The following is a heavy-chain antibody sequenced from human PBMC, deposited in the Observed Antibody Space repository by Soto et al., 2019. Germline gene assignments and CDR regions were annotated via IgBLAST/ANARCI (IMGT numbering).Heavy chain of an antibody. CDR2: IYYSGST. CDR3: ARRYGTTFDY. CDR1: GGSISSYY. J-gene: IGHJ4*02. Sequence: QVQLQESGPGLVKPSENLSLTCTVSGGSISSYYWSWIRQPPGKGLEWIGYIYYSGSTNYNPSLKSRVTISVDTSKNQFSLKLSSVTAADTAVYYCARRYGTTFDYWGQGTLVTVSP. V-gene: IGHV4-59*01. D-gene: IGHD1-7*01.